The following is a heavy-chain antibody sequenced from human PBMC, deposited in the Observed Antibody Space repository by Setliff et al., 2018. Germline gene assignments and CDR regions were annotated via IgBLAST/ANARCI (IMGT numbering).Heavy chain of an antibody. CDR3: ARDRTYYGSGTYTRWFDY. J-gene: IGHJ4*02. Sequence: SETLSPTCSVSGTSINSYYWTWIRQPPGKGLEWIGFIHSNGIKNYNPSLKSRVTISVDTSKNQFSLKLSSVTAADTAVYYCARDRTYYGSGTYTRWFDYWGQGTLVTVSS. D-gene: IGHD3-10*01. V-gene: IGHV4-59*01. CDR2: IHSNGIK. CDR1: GTSINSYY.